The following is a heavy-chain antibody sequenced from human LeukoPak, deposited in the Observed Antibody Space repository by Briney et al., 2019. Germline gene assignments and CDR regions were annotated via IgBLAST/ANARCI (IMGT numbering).Heavy chain of an antibody. J-gene: IGHJ5*02. CDR1: GYTFTSYD. CDR3: ARGATMVRGVILYALDP. D-gene: IGHD3-10*01. Sequence: ASVKVSCKASGYTFTSYDINWVRQATGQGLEWMGWMNPNSGNTGYAQKFQGRVTMTRNTSISTAYMELSSLRSEDTAVYYCARGATMVRGVILYALDPWGQGTLVTVSS. V-gene: IGHV1-8*01. CDR2: MNPNSGNT.